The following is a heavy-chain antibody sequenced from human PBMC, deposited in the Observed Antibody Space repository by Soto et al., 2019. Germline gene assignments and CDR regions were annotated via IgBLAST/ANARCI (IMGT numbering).Heavy chain of an antibody. J-gene: IGHJ5*02. D-gene: IGHD2-21*02. CDR2: ISYDGSNK. V-gene: IGHV3-30*18. CDR1: GFTFSSYG. CDR3: AKDLVVTATPPNWFDP. Sequence: PGGSLRLSCAASGFTFSSYGMHWVRQAPGKGLEWVAVISYDGSNKYYADSVKGRFTISRDNSKNTLYLQMNSLRAEDTAVYYCAKDLVVTATPPNWFDPWGQGTLVTVSS.